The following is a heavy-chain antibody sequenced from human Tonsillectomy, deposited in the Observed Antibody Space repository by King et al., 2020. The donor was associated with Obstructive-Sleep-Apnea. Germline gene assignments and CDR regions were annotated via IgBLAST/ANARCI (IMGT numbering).Heavy chain of an antibody. CDR1: GFAFTSYG. D-gene: IGHD3-10*01. V-gene: IGHV3-30*18. CDR2: ISYDGSNK. Sequence: VQLVESGGGVVQPGRSLRLSCAASGFAFTSYGMHWVRQAPGKGLEWVAVISYDGSNKYYADSVKGRFTISRDNSKNTLPLHMNSLRLEDTAVYYCAKVRGFGEKPTLFDYWGQGTLVTVSS. CDR3: AKVRGFGEKPTLFDY. J-gene: IGHJ4*02.